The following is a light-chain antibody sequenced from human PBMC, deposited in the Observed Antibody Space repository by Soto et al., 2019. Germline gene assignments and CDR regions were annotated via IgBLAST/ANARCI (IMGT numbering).Light chain of an antibody. CDR3: QQRSNWPLT. CDR1: QSVSSY. Sequence: EIVLTQSPATLSLSPGERATLSCRASQSVSSYLDWYQQKPGQAPRLLIYDASNRATGIPARFSGSGSGTDFTLTISSLEPQDFAVYYCQQRSNWPLTFGPGTKVYIK. J-gene: IGKJ3*01. V-gene: IGKV3-11*01. CDR2: DAS.